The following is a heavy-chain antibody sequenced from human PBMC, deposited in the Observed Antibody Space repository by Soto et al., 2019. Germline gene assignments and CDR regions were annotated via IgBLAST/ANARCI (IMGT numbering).Heavy chain of an antibody. CDR2: ISAYNGNT. Sequence: QVQLVQSGAEVKKPGASVKVSCKASGYTFTSYGISWVRQAPGQGLEWMGWISAYNGNTNYAQKLQGRVTMTTDTSPXXAXMXXRSLRSDDTAVYYCARVVWGYERSGTGVVPWYFDLWGRGTLVTVSS. CDR1: GYTFTSYG. V-gene: IGHV1-18*01. CDR3: ARVVWGYERSGTGVVPWYFDL. J-gene: IGHJ2*01. D-gene: IGHD3-22*01.